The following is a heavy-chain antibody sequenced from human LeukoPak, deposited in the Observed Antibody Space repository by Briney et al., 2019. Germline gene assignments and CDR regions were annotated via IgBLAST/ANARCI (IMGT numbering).Heavy chain of an antibody. Sequence: PSETLSLTCTVSGGSISSGSYYWSWIRQPAGKGLEWIGRIYTSGSTNYNPSLKSRVTISVDTSKNQSSLKLSSVTAADTAVYYCARDITDFWSGYYKIGSNSWFDPWGQGTLVTVSS. J-gene: IGHJ5*02. D-gene: IGHD3-3*01. CDR1: GGSISSGSYY. CDR3: ARDITDFWSGYYKIGSNSWFDP. CDR2: IYTSGST. V-gene: IGHV4-61*02.